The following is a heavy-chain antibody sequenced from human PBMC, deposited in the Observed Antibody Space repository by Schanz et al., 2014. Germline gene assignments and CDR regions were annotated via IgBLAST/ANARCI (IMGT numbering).Heavy chain of an antibody. Sequence: PGGSLRLSCAASGITFSSHSFNWVRQAPGKGLEWVSYISSSSSTRYYADSVRGRFTMSRDNSKNTLYLQMNSLRPEDTAVYYCAKYRGYYRVSGSYRELEYWGQGTLVTVSS. D-gene: IGHD3-10*01. CDR1: GITFSSHS. V-gene: IGHV3-48*01. CDR2: ISSSSSTR. CDR3: AKYRGYYRVSGSYRELEY. J-gene: IGHJ4*02.